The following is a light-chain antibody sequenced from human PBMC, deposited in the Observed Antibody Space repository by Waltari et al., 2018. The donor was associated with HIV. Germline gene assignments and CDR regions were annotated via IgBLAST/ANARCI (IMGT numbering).Light chain of an antibody. CDR2: STN. Sequence: QTVVTQEPSFSVSPGGPVTLTCGLSSGSVATSYYPSWYQQTPGQAPRTLIYSTNTRSSGVPDRFSGSILGNKAALTITGAQADDESDYYCVLYMCSGIWVFGGGTKLTVL. CDR3: VLYMCSGIWV. J-gene: IGLJ3*02. V-gene: IGLV8-61*01. CDR1: SGSVATSYY.